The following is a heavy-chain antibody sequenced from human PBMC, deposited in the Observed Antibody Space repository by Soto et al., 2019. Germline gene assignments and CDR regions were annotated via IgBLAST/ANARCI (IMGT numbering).Heavy chain of an antibody. Sequence: ASVKVSCKASGGTFSSYAISWVRQAPGQGLEWMGGIIPIFGTANYAQKFQGRVTITADESTSTAYMELSSLRSEDTAVYYCARVGPARYGMDVWGQGTTVTAS. J-gene: IGHJ6*02. CDR3: ARVGPARYGMDV. CDR2: IIPIFGTA. CDR1: GGTFSSYA. V-gene: IGHV1-69*13.